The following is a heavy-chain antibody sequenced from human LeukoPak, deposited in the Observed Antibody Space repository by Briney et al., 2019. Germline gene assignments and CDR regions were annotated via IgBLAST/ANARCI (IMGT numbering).Heavy chain of an antibody. J-gene: IGHJ4*02. D-gene: IGHD1-26*01. CDR3: PRELAVGATDY. Sequence: ASVKVSCKASGYTFTGYYMHWVRQARGQGLEWMGWINPNSGGTNYAQKFQGRVTMTRDTSISTAYMELSRLRSDDTAVYYCPRELAVGATDYWGQGSLSPSPQ. CDR2: INPNSGGT. CDR1: GYTFTGYY. V-gene: IGHV1-2*02.